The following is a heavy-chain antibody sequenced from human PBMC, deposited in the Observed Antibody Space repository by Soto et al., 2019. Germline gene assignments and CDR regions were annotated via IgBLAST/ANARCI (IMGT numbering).Heavy chain of an antibody. J-gene: IGHJ4*02. CDR2: ISGSGGST. CDR3: ARDCSSTSCYLH. V-gene: IGHV3-23*01. Sequence: GGSLRLSCAASGFTFSSYAMSWVRQAPGKGLEWVSAISGSGGSTYYADSVKGRFTISRDNSKNTLYLQKNSLRAEDTAVYYCARDCSSTSCYLHWGQGTLVTVSS. CDR1: GFTFSSYA. D-gene: IGHD2-2*01.